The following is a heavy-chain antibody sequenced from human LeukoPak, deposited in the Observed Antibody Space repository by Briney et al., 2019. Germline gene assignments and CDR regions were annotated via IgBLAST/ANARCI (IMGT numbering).Heavy chain of an antibody. V-gene: IGHV3-7*01. J-gene: IGHJ4*02. CDR2: IRQDGSAK. CDR3: ARIDSRGSTWDY. CDR1: GFTFSNHW. D-gene: IGHD3-22*01. Sequence: GGSLRLSCAASGFTFSNHWMSWVRQAPGKGLKWVANIRQDGSAKYYGDSVEGRLTISRDNAKNSLYLQMNSLRAEDTAVYYCARIDSRGSTWDYWGQGTLVTVSS.